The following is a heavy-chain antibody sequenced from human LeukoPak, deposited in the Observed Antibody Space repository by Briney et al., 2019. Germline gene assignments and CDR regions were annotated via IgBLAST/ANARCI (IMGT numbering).Heavy chain of an antibody. J-gene: IGHJ6*02. V-gene: IGHV3-30*03. Sequence: GGSLRLSCAASGFTFSSYGMHWVRQAPGKGLEWVAVISYDGSNKYYADSVKGRFTISRDNSKNTLFLQMDSLRPEDTAVYYCASRYDSSGYYYGSSGMDVWGQGTTVTVSS. D-gene: IGHD3-22*01. CDR3: ASRYDSSGYYYGSSGMDV. CDR2: ISYDGSNK. CDR1: GFTFSSYG.